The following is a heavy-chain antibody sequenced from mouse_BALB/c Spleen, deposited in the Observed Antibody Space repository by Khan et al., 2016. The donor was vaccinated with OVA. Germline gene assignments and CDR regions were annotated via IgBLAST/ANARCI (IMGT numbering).Heavy chain of an antibody. D-gene: IGHD2-14*01. CDR1: GYTFTTAG. J-gene: IGHJ4*01. CDR2: INTHSGVP. V-gene: IGHV9-4*02. Sequence: QIQLVQSGPELKKPGEIVRISCKASGYTFTTAGMQWVQKMPGKGLKWIGWINTHSGVPKYAEDFKGRFAFSLETSASTAYLQITNLKNEDTATYFCARGGAAYYRNDGGAMEYWGQGTSVTVSS. CDR3: ARGGAAYYRNDGGAMEY.